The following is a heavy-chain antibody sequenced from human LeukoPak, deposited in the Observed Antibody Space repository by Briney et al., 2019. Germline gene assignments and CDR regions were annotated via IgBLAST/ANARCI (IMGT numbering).Heavy chain of an antibody. CDR3: AKGVRYLDWWILDY. CDR1: GFTFSNYA. V-gene: IGHV3-23*01. CDR2: ISGSDYA. J-gene: IGHJ4*02. D-gene: IGHD3-9*01. Sequence: PGGSLRLSCAASGFTFSNYAMGWVRQAPGKGLEWVSGISGSDYAYYTDSVKGRFTISRDNSKNTLCLQTNTLRAEDTAVYYCAKGVRYLDWWILDYWGQGTLVPVSS.